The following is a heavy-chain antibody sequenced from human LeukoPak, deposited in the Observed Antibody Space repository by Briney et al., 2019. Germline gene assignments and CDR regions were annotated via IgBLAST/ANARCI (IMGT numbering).Heavy chain of an antibody. CDR2: IIPIFCTA. V-gene: IGHV1-69*06. J-gene: IGHJ4*02. CDR1: VGTFTSYS. Sequence: SEKVSCKASVGTFTSYSSSWVRQAPGQALEWIGGIIPIFCTADYAQKFQGRVTITADKSTSTAYMELSSLRSEDTAVYYCATSLTGYQKIDYWGQGILVTVSS. D-gene: IGHD3-9*01. CDR3: ATSLTGYQKIDY.